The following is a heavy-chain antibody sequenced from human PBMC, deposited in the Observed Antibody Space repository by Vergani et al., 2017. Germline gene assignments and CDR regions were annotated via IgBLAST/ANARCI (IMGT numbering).Heavy chain of an antibody. J-gene: IGHJ5*02. CDR3: ARGVLDSKYRHNWFGP. D-gene: IGHD3/OR15-3a*01. CDR1: GYNFTSFD. V-gene: IGHV1-8*01. Sequence: QEQLVQSGAEVRKPGASVKVSCKASGYNFTSFDITWVRLATGQGLEWMGWMNPKSGNTAYADKFQGRITMTRDSSTDTAYMEMKILRSEDTAIYFCARGVLDSKYRHNWFGPWGQGTVVTVSS. CDR2: MNPKSGNT.